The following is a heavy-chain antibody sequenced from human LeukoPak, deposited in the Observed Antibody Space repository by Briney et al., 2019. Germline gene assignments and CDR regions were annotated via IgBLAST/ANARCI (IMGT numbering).Heavy chain of an antibody. CDR2: IFYSGTT. J-gene: IGHJ4*02. CDR1: GGSISSSNYY. D-gene: IGHD1-26*01. Sequence: SETLSLTCTVSGGSISSSNYYWGWDRQPPGKGLEWIGSIFYSGTTYYNPSLESRVTLSVDTSKNQFSLILRSVTAADTAVYYCARRGRLRSYNDYWGQGTLVTVSS. V-gene: IGHV4-39*01. CDR3: ARRGRLRSYNDY.